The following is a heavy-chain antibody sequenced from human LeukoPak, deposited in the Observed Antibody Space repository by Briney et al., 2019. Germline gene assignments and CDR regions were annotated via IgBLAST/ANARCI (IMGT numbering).Heavy chain of an antibody. Sequence: GGSLRRSCAGSGFTFSSDAMTWVRQAPGKGLEWVSAISGSGGNTNYADSVEGRFTISRDNSKNTLYLQMTSLRAEDTAVYYCAKSIRAYYYMDVWGKGTTVTVSS. V-gene: IGHV3-23*01. J-gene: IGHJ6*03. CDR3: AKSIRAYYYMDV. CDR2: ISGSGGNT. CDR1: GFTFSSDA.